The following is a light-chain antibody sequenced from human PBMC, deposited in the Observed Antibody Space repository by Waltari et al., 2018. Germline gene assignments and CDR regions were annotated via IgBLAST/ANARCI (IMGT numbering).Light chain of an antibody. V-gene: IGLV2-14*01. CDR3: SSYTISSTLV. J-gene: IGLJ1*01. Sequence: QSALTQPAFVSGSPGQSITISCTGTSSDVGGYNYVSWYQQHPGKAPKLIIYEVKNRPSGCSKRFSGSNSGTTASRTISGLQAEDEADYYCSSYTISSTLVFGTGTKVTVV. CDR1: SSDVGGYNY. CDR2: EVK.